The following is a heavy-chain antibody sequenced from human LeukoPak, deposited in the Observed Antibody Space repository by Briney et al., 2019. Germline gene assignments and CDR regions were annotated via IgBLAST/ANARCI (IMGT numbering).Heavy chain of an antibody. CDR1: GYSYTSYW. V-gene: IGHV5-51*01. Sequence: GEALKIPCNGSGYSYTSYWIAWVRQLPAKSLEWMGVIYPDDSETRYSPSFQGQVTMSADKSISTAYLQWSSLKASDTAMYYCARQMGQQLGADYWGQGILVTVSS. CDR2: IYPDDSET. J-gene: IGHJ4*02. CDR3: ARQMGQQLGADY. D-gene: IGHD6-13*01.